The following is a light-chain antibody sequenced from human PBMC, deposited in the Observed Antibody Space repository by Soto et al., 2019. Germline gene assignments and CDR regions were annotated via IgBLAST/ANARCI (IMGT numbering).Light chain of an antibody. CDR3: SSDAGSNKLDVL. Sequence: QSALTQPPSASGSPGQSVTISCTGTSSDVGGYNFVSWYQQHPGKAPKLMMYEVSKRPSGVPARCSGSKSGNTASLTVSGLQAEEEADYECSSDAGSNKLDVLFGGGTKLTVL. CDR2: EVS. V-gene: IGLV2-8*01. J-gene: IGLJ2*01. CDR1: SSDVGGYNF.